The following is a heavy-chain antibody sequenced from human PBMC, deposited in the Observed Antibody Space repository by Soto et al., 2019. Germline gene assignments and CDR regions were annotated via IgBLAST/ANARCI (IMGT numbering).Heavy chain of an antibody. D-gene: IGHD3-22*01. V-gene: IGHV3-21*01. CDR2: ISFSSSYI. Sequence: GSLRLSCAASGFTFSSYTMNWVRQAPGKGLEWVSSISFSSSYIYYADSVKGRFTISRDNVKNSLYLQMNSHYDSSGYYYFDYWGQGTLLTVSS. CDR1: GFTFSSYT. CDR3: Y. J-gene: IGHJ4*02.